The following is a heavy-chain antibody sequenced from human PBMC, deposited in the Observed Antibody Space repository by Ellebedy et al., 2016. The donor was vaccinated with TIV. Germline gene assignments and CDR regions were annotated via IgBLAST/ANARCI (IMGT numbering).Heavy chain of an antibody. V-gene: IGHV4-59*11. Sequence: SETLSLXXTVSGGAISSHYWSWIRQSPGKGLEWIGYIYDSGSTNYNPSVKSRVTISVETSKNQISLKLRAVTAADTAVYYCASEKTTTYDRFFLYWGQGNLVTVSS. CDR3: ASEKTTTYDRFFLY. CDR1: GGAISSHY. J-gene: IGHJ4*02. CDR2: IYDSGST. D-gene: IGHD3-22*01.